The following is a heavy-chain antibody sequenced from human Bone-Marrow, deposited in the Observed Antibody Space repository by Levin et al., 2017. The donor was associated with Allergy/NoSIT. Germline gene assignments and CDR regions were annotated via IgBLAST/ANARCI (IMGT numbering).Heavy chain of an antibody. Sequence: SETLSLTCGVLGGPFSGFYLNWVRQVPGKGLEWLGQISQSGRINANPSLTSRISMSVEPSQKHFSLNLTSVTAADTALYYCAKGRGGYYPNDAFDVWGQGTLVTVSS. CDR3: AKGRGGYYPNDAFDV. V-gene: IGHV4-34*01. CDR2: ISQSGRI. D-gene: IGHD1-26*01. J-gene: IGHJ3*01. CDR1: GGPFSGFY.